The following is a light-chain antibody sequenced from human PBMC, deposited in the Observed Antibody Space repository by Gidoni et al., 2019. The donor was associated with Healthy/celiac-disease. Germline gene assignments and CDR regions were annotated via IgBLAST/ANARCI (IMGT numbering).Light chain of an antibody. CDR1: QSVSSSY. V-gene: IGKV3-20*01. CDR2: GAS. J-gene: IGKJ4*01. Sequence: EIVLTQSPGTLSLSPGERATLSCRASQSVSSSYLDWYQQTPGQAPRLLIYGASSRATGIPDRFSGSGSGTDFTLTISRLEPEDFAVYYCQQYGSGPLTFXGXTKVEIK. CDR3: QQYGSGPLT.